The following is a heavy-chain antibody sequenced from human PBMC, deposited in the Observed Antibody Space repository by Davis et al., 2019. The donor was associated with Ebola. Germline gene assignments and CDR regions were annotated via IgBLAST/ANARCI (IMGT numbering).Heavy chain of an antibody. Sequence: GESLKISCAASGFTFSSYAMHWVRQAPGKGLEWVSAISGSGGSTYYADSVKGRFTISRDNSKNTVDLQMNSLREDDTGVYYCAKEKGPGYYKPYYFEYWGQGALVSVSS. D-gene: IGHD3-10*01. V-gene: IGHV3-23*01. CDR3: AKEKGPGYYKPYYFEY. CDR1: GFTFSSYA. J-gene: IGHJ4*02. CDR2: ISGSGGST.